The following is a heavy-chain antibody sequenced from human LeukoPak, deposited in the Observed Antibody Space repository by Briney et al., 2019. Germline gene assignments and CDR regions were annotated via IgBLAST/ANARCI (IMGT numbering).Heavy chain of an antibody. J-gene: IGHJ4*02. V-gene: IGHV3-23*01. CDR1: GFTFSNFA. D-gene: IGHD5-18*01. CDR2: ISGSGGIT. CDR3: AKFLRGYNYGYEFDY. Sequence: WGSLRLSCAASGFTFSNFAMSWVCQAPGKGLEWVSTISGSGGITYHADCVKGRFTISRDNSKNTLYLQMNSLRAEDTAVFYCAKFLRGYNYGYEFDYWGQATLATVSS.